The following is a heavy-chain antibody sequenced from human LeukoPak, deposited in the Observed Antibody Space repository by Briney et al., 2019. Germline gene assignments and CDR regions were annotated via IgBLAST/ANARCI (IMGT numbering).Heavy chain of an antibody. Sequence: GGSLRLSCATSGFAFSNYGMHWVRQAPGKGLEWVAVISYDGSNKYYADSVKGRFTISRDNSKNTLYLQMNSLRPEDAAVYYCANLPLWGQGTLVTVSS. CDR2: ISYDGSNK. CDR3: ANLPL. J-gene: IGHJ4*02. CDR1: GFAFSNYG. V-gene: IGHV3-30*18.